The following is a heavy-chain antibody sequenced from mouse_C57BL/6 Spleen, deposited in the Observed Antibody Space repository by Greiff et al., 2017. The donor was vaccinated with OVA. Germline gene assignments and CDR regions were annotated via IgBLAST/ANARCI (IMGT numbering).Heavy chain of an antibody. CDR3: ARDYGGYFDV. Sequence: QVQLQQSGPELVKPGASVKISCKASGYAFSSSWMNWVKQRPGQGLEWIGRIYPGDGDTNYNGKFKGKATLTADKSSSTAYMQLSSLTSEDSAVYFCARDYGGYFDVWGTGTTVTVSS. CDR2: IYPGDGDT. J-gene: IGHJ1*03. V-gene: IGHV1-82*01. D-gene: IGHD2-4*01. CDR1: GYAFSSSW.